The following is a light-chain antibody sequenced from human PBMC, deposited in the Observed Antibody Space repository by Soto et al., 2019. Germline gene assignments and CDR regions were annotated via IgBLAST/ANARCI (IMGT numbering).Light chain of an antibody. CDR2: DAS. CDR1: QNVNSW. CDR3: QRYNSNSRT. Sequence: GDRVTITCRASQNVNSWVAWYQQKPGKAPKFLIYDASNLESGVPSRFSGRGSGTEFTLTISNLQPDDFATYYCQRYNSNSRTFGQGTRL. V-gene: IGKV1-5*01. J-gene: IGKJ1*01.